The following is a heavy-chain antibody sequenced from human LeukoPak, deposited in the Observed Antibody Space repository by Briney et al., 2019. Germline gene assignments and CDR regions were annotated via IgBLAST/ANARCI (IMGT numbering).Heavy chain of an antibody. CDR3: ARGHGSGSFLIDY. D-gene: IGHD3-10*01. V-gene: IGHV3-30-3*01. J-gene: IGHJ4*02. CDR1: GFSFSDYA. CDR2: ISFDGSTT. Sequence: GGSLRLSFAASGFSFSDYAMHWVRRAPGKGLEWVAIISFDGSTTHYSNSVKGRFTLSRDNSRNTVYLQMNSLRPEDTAVYFCARGHGSGSFLIDYWGQGTLVTVSS.